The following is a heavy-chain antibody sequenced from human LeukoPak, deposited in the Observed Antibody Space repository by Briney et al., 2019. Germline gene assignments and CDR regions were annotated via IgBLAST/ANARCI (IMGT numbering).Heavy chain of an antibody. D-gene: IGHD5-24*01. CDR3: ARDLRWLQLLGWFDP. V-gene: IGHV1-2*02. CDR2: INPNSGGT. CDR1: GYTFTGYY. Sequence: ASVTVSFTASGYTFTGYYMHWVRQAPGQGLEWMGWINPNSGGTNYAQKFQGRVTMTRDTSISTAYMELSRLRSDDTAVYYCARDLRWLQLLGWFDPWGQGTLVTVSS. J-gene: IGHJ5*02.